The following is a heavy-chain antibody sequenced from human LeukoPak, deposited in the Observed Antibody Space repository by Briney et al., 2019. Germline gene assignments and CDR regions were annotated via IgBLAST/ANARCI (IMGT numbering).Heavy chain of an antibody. CDR3: ARVYYSNSYDYWYFDL. D-gene: IGHD6-13*01. Sequence: PSETLSLTCTVSGGSISSGSYYWSWIRQPAGKGLEWIGRIYTTGSTNYNPSLKSRVTISIDTSKNQFSLKLSSVTAADTAVYYCARVYYSNSYDYWYFDLWGRGTLVTVSS. CDR2: IYTTGST. J-gene: IGHJ2*01. CDR1: GGSISSGSYY. V-gene: IGHV4-61*02.